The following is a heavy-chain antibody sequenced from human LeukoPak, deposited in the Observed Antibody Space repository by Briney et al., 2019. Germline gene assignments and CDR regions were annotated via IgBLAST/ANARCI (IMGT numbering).Heavy chain of an antibody. D-gene: IGHD3-3*01. CDR2: IYYSGNT. J-gene: IGHJ4*02. Sequence: SETLSLTCTVSGGSMSRYYWSWIRQPPGKGLEWIGYIYYSGNTNYNPSLKSRVTISVDTSKNHFSLKLSSVTAADTAVYYCARSSTILGVVPLNFDYWGQGTLVTVSS. CDR1: GGSMSRYY. CDR3: ARSSTILGVVPLNFDY. V-gene: IGHV4-59*12.